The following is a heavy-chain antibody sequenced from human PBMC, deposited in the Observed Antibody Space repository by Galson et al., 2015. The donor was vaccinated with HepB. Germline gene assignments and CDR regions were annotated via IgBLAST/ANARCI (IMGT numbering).Heavy chain of an antibody. V-gene: IGHV3-33*01. CDR2: VWFDGSNE. Sequence: SLRLSCAASGFTFSNYGMHWVRQAPGKGLECVAVVWFDGSNEYYPYSVRGRFTISRDNSKNTLYLQMNSLRAEDTAVYYCARDLGYCTSSSCFPDAFDVWGPGTMVIVSS. J-gene: IGHJ3*01. D-gene: IGHD2-2*01. CDR1: GFTFSNYG. CDR3: ARDLGYCTSSSCFPDAFDV.